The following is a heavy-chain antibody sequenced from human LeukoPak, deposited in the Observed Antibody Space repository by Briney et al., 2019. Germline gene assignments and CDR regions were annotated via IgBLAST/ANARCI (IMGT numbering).Heavy chain of an antibody. CDR2: ISSSGSTI. CDR1: GFTFSDYY. D-gene: IGHD6-19*01. CDR3: ARAHSSGWYLYYYYYGMDV. J-gene: IGHJ6*02. Sequence: GGSLRLSCAASGFTFSDYYMSWIRQAPGKGLEWVSYISSSGSTIYYADSVKGRFTISRDNAKNSLYLQMNSLRAEDTAVYYCARAHSSGWYLYYYYYGMDVWGQGTTVTVSS. V-gene: IGHV3-11*01.